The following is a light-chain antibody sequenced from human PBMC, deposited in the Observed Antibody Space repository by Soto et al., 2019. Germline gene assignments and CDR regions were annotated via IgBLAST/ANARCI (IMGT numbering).Light chain of an antibody. Sequence: EIVLTQSPGTLSLSPGERATLSCRASQSVSAGYFAWYQQKPGQAPRLLIYGASSRATGIPDRFSGSGSGTDFALTISRLEPEDFAVYYCQQSRNSRPLTFGGWTKVEIK. CDR1: QSVSAGY. V-gene: IGKV3-20*01. J-gene: IGKJ4*01. CDR2: GAS. CDR3: QQSRNSRPLT.